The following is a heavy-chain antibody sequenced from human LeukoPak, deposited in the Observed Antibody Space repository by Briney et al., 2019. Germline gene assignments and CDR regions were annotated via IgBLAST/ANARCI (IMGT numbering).Heavy chain of an antibody. D-gene: IGHD3-22*01. CDR2: IIPTLGIA. CDR3: ARGRYYDSSGYYYVWFDP. V-gene: IGHV1-69*02. J-gene: IGHJ5*02. CDR1: GGTFSSYT. Sequence: GASVKVSCKASGGTFSSYTISWVRQAPGQGLEWMGRIIPTLGIANYAQKFQGRVTITADKSTSTAYMELSSLRSEDTAVYYCARGRYYDSSGYYYVWFDPWGQGTLVTVSS.